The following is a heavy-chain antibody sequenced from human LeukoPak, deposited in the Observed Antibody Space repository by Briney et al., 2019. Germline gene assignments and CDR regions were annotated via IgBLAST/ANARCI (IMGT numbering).Heavy chain of an antibody. CDR3: ARAAPVAAYDY. J-gene: IGHJ4*02. D-gene: IGHD6-19*01. CDR2: ISSSSSTI. CDR1: GFTFSSYS. V-gene: IGHV3-48*04. Sequence: PGGSLRLSCAASGFTFSSYSMNWVHQAPGKGLEWVSYISSSSSTIYYADSVKGRFTISRDNAKNSLYLQMNSLRAEDTAVYYCARAAPVAAYDYWGQGTLVTVSS.